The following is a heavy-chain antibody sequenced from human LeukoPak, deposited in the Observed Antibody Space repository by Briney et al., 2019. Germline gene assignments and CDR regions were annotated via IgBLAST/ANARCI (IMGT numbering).Heavy chain of an antibody. V-gene: IGHV1-8*03. Sequence: GASVKVSCKASGYTFTSYDINWVRQATGQGLEWMGWVNPNSGNTGYAQKFQGRVTITRNTSISTAYMELSSLRSEDTAVYYCASSSGTTPYYYYMDVWGKGTTVTVSS. CDR3: ASSSGTTPYYYYMDV. D-gene: IGHD1-7*01. J-gene: IGHJ6*03. CDR1: GYTFTSYD. CDR2: VNPNSGNT.